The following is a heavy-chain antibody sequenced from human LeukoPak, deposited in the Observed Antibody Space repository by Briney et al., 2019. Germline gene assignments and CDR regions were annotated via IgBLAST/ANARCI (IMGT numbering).Heavy chain of an antibody. Sequence: ASVKVSCKASGYTFTGYYIHWVRQAPGQGLEWMGRINPNSDGTNYERQFQARVTMTRDASINAAYMELNRLQSDDSAIYYCAREWSYYDSGHHALDYWGQGTLLTVSS. CDR3: AREWSYYDSGHHALDY. CDR1: GYTFTGYY. V-gene: IGHV1-2*06. D-gene: IGHD3-22*01. CDR2: INPNSDGT. J-gene: IGHJ4*02.